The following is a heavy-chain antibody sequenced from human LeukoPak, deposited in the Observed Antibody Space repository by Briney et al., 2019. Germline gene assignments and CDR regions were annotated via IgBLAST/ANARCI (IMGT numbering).Heavy chain of an antibody. CDR2: IYYSGST. CDR1: GGSISSSSYY. Sequence: PSETLSLTCTVSGGSISSSSYYWGWIRQPPGKGLEWIGSIYYSGSTYYNPSLKSRVTISVDTSKNQFSLKLSSVTAADTPVYYCARRGFDYYYYYYIDVWGKGTTVTVSS. J-gene: IGHJ6*03. V-gene: IGHV4-39*01. CDR3: ARRGFDYYYYYYIDV. D-gene: IGHD3-10*01.